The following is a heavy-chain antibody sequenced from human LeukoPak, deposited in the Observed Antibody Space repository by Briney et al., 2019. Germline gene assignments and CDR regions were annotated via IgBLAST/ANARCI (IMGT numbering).Heavy chain of an antibody. D-gene: IGHD3-10*01. CDR2: ISESGSPI. CDR3: AREGDFGFGDSTFIDV. V-gene: IGHV3-48*03. Sequence: GGSLRLSCVASGFTFSSYEMNWVRQAPGKGLEWVSYISESGSPIYNADSVKGRFTISRDNSKNSLYLQMNSLRAEDTAVYYCAREGDFGFGDSTFIDVWGKGTTVSISS. J-gene: IGHJ6*03. CDR1: GFTFSSYE.